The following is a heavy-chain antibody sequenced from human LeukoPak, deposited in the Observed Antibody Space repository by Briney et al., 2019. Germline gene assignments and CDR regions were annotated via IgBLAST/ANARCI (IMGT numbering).Heavy chain of an antibody. CDR1: GFTFSSYA. Sequence: GGSLRLSRAASGFTFSSYAMHWVRQAPGKGLEWVAVISYDGSNKYYADSVKGRFTISRDNSKNTLYLQMNSLRAEDTAVYYCARDGLQWLLHYYFDYWGQGTLVTVSS. CDR2: ISYDGSNK. D-gene: IGHD3-22*01. V-gene: IGHV3-30-3*01. J-gene: IGHJ4*02. CDR3: ARDGLQWLLHYYFDY.